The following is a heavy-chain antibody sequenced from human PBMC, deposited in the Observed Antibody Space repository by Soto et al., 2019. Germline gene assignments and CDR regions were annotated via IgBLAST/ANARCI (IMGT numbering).Heavy chain of an antibody. J-gene: IGHJ5*02. CDR1: GFIFSDYY. CDR3: ARGAEMPILTKWFDP. D-gene: IGHD1-1*01. CDR2: ISRDGNAI. V-gene: IGHV3-11*01. Sequence: LRLSCAASGFIFSDYYMSWIRQAPGKGLEWLAYISRDGNAIFYADSVIGRFTVSRDNAKNSLFLQMDDLRAEDTAMFFCARGAEMPILTKWFDPWGQRTLVAV.